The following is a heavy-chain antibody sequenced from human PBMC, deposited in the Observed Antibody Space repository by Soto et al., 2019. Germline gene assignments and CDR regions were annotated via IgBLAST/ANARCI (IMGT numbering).Heavy chain of an antibody. CDR2: IFSNDEK. Sequence: SGPTLVNPTETLTLTCTVSGFSLSNARMGVSWIRQPPGKALEWLAHIFSNDEKSYSTSLKSRLTISKDTSKSQVVLTMTNMGPVDTATYYCARMGSYYYGSGSYYNRKYNWFDPWGQGTLVTVSS. V-gene: IGHV2-26*01. D-gene: IGHD3-10*01. CDR1: GFSLSNARMG. J-gene: IGHJ5*02. CDR3: ARMGSYYYGSGSYYNRKYNWFDP.